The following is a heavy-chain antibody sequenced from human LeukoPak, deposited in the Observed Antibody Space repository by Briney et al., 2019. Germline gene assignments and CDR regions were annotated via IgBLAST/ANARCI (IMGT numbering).Heavy chain of an antibody. CDR2: IYYSGST. D-gene: IGHD2-21*02. Sequence: PSETLSLTCTVSGGSISSSSSYWGWIRQPPGRGLEWIGNIYYSGSTYYNPSLKSRVTISVDTSKNQFSLKLSSVTAADTAVYYCARYRNIVVVTAITNWGQGTLVTVSS. CDR3: ARYRNIVVVTAITN. V-gene: IGHV4-39*07. CDR1: GGSISSSSSY. J-gene: IGHJ4*02.